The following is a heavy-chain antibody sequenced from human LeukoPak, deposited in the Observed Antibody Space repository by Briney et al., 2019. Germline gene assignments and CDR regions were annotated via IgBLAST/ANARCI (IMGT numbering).Heavy chain of an antibody. CDR3: ARAYYYDSSGYSNDY. V-gene: IGHV1-46*01. J-gene: IGHJ4*02. Sequence: GASVKVSCKAFGYTFTSNYMHWVRQAPGQGPEWMGVISPSGGSTTYAQKFQGRVTLTRDMSISTAYMELSRLRSDDTAVYYCARAYYYDSSGYSNDYWGQGTLVTVSS. CDR2: ISPSGGST. D-gene: IGHD3-22*01. CDR1: GYTFTSNY.